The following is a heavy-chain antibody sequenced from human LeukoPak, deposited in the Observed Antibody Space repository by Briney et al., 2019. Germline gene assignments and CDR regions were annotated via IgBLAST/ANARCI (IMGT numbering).Heavy chain of an antibody. D-gene: IGHD3-10*01. CDR3: ARVRFGDNVDY. Sequence: GGSLRLSCAASGFTFSSYWMSWVRQAPGKGLEWVSSISSSSSYIYYADSVKGRFTISRDNAKNSLYLQMNSLRAEDTAVYYCARVRFGDNVDYWGQGTLVTVSS. V-gene: IGHV3-21*01. CDR1: GFTFSSYW. J-gene: IGHJ4*02. CDR2: ISSSSSYI.